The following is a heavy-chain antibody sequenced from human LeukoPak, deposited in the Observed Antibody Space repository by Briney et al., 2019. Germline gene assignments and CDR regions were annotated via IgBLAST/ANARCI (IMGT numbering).Heavy chain of an antibody. D-gene: IGHD5-12*01. CDR3: ARELATIDGIAWYYFEN. CDR1: GYTFTDHY. CDR2: VNPNTGGT. Sequence: ASVKVSCKASGYTFTDHYIHCVRQAPGHGFEWIGWVNPNTGGTDNAQKFQDRIAICTYTCLTTVYMELTRLRSDDTALYYCARELATIDGIAWYYFENWGQGTLVTVS. J-gene: IGHJ4*02. V-gene: IGHV1-2*02.